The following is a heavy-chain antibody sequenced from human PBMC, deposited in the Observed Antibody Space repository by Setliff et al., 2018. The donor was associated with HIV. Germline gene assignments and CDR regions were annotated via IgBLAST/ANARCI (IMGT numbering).Heavy chain of an antibody. CDR1: GYSIRSAYY. CDR3: ANRPYYDSGTYVF. J-gene: IGHJ4*02. D-gene: IGHD3-10*01. Sequence: LSLTCAVSGYSIRSAYYWGWIRPPPGKGLEWIGSLYHSGSTFYSPSLEGRVSISRDTSKNQFSLKLTSVTAADTAVYYCANRPYYDSGTYVFWGQGRLVTVSS. V-gene: IGHV4-38-2*01. CDR2: LYHSGST.